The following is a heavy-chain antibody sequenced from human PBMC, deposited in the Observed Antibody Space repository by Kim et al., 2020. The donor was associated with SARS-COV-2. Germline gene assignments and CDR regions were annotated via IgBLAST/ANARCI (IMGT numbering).Heavy chain of an antibody. Sequence: GGSLRLSCRGTGLRMSDYYMSWVRQAPGEGLEWVADIKQDGSDKNYVDSVKGRFSISRDDDRNSLYLDLNNLRVEDTALYFCTYGSGVYYSAFDWWGQGTPVTVSS. CDR2: IKQDGSDK. CDR1: GLRMSDYY. CDR3: TYGSGVYYSAFDW. J-gene: IGHJ4*02. V-gene: IGHV3-7*03. D-gene: IGHD3-10*01.